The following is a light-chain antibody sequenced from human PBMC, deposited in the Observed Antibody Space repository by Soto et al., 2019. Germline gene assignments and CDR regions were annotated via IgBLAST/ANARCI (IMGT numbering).Light chain of an antibody. V-gene: IGKV3-20*01. CDR3: QQYGGSPET. CDR2: DVY. CDR1: QSISSTY. J-gene: IGKJ1*01. Sequence: LRRSAGTLTLRRGQKATLKCRASQSISSTYLAWYQQKPGQAPRLLIHDVYNRATGIPDRFSGSGSGTDFTLTFSRREPEDLALYYCQQYGGSPETFGQGTKVDIK.